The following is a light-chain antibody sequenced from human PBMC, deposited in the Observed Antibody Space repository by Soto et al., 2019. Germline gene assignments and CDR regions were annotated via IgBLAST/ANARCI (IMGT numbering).Light chain of an antibody. CDR2: KAS. Sequence: DIQMTQSPSTLSAYVGDRVTITCRASQSISSYLAWYQQKPGKAPKLLIYKASTLKSGVPSRFSGSGSGTEFTLTISSLQPDDFATYYCQQYNSYSEAFGQGGKVDI. V-gene: IGKV1-5*03. J-gene: IGKJ1*01. CDR1: QSISSY. CDR3: QQYNSYSEA.